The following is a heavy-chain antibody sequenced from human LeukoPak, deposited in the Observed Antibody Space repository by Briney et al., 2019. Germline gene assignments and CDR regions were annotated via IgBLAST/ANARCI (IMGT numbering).Heavy chain of an antibody. CDR2: IYSDGST. CDR1: GFIVSGDF. V-gene: IGHV3-53*01. J-gene: IGHJ4*02. D-gene: IGHD1-26*01. CDR3: ARERGRGRDSPWFDY. Sequence: GGSLRLSCAASGFIVSGDFMSWVRQAPGKGLEWVSVIYSDGSTYYADSVKGRFTISRDNSENTLDLQMTGLRAEDTAVYYCARERGRGRDSPWFDYWGQGTLVTVSS.